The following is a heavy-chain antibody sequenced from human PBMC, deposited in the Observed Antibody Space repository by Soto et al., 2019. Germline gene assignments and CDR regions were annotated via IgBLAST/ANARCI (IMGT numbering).Heavy chain of an antibody. D-gene: IGHD6-6*01. V-gene: IGHV1-69*06. CDR2: SIPIFGTA. CDR1: GGTFSSYA. Sequence: QVQLVQSGAEVKKPGSSVKVSCKASGGTFSSYAISWVRQAPGQGLEWMGGSIPIFGTANYAQKFQGRVTITAGKSTGTAYLELSSLRSEDTAVYYCARDGTNSIAARPGLGPFDPWGQGTLVTVSS. CDR3: ARDGTNSIAARPGLGPFDP. J-gene: IGHJ5*02.